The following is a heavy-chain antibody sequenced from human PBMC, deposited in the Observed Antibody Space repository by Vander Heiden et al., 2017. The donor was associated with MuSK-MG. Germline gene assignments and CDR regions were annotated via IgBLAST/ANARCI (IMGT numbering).Heavy chain of an antibody. V-gene: IGHV6-1*01. CDR2: TYDRSKWYD. D-gene: IGHD5-12*01. J-gene: IGHJ4*02. CDR1: GDSVSSHSAA. CDR3: ARGPNYPGYSDYDRYFDY. Sequence: QVQLRQSGPGLVKPSQTLSLTCAISGDSVSSHSAAWNWIRHAPSTGHEWLGRTYDRSKWYDDYAVSVKSRITVIPDTSKNQFSLQLYSVTPDDTAMYYCARGPNYPGYSDYDRYFDYWGQGTLVTVSS.